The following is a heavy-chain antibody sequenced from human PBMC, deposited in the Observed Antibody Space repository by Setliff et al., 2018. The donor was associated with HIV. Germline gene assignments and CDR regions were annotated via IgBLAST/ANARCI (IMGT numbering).Heavy chain of an antibody. CDR3: AKTQTVITVYGPFDS. CDR2: ISAGGGST. D-gene: IGHD4-4*01. Sequence: PGGSLRLSCAASGFTFNNYAMSWVRQAPGKGLEWVSTISAGGGSTYYADSVKGRFTLSRDNSKNTVYLQMNSLRAEDTAMYYCAKTQTVITVYGPFDSWGQGTPVTVSS. J-gene: IGHJ4*02. CDR1: GFTFNNYA. V-gene: IGHV3-23*01.